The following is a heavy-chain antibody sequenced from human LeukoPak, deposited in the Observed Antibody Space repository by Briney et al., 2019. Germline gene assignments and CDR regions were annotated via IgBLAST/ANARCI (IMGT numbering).Heavy chain of an antibody. Sequence: GGSLRLSCAASGFTVSSYAMNWVRQAPGKGLEWVSTIGAGGGNTYYADSVKGRFTISRDNAKNTLYLQMNSLRAEDTSIYYCAQRGAFTSDPLDYWGQGTLVTVSS. CDR2: IGAGGGNT. J-gene: IGHJ4*02. CDR3: AQRGAFTSDPLDY. V-gene: IGHV3-23*01. D-gene: IGHD3-16*01. CDR1: GFTVSSYA.